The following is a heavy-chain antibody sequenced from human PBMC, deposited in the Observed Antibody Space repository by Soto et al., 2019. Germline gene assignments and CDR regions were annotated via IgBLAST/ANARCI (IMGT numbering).Heavy chain of an antibody. CDR1: GGSISSCCYY. V-gene: IGHV4-31*03. CDR2: IYYSGST. CDR3: AREKTLRVAVATISRHGMDV. J-gene: IGHJ6*02. Sequence: PSETLSLTFTVSGGSISSCCYYWSWIRQHPGKGLEWIGYIYYSGSTYYNPSLKSRVTISVDTSKNQFSLKLSSVTAADTAVYYCAREKTLRVAVATISRHGMDVWGQGTTVTVSS. D-gene: IGHD5-12*01.